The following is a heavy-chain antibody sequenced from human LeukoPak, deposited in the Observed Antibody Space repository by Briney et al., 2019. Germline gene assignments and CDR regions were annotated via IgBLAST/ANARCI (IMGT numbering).Heavy chain of an antibody. Sequence: PSETLSLTCTVSGGSISSYYWSWIRQPPGKGLEWIGYIYYSGSTNYNPSLKSRVTMSVDTSQNQFSLMLSSVTAADTAVYYCARKGSGSDYWGQGTLVTVSS. J-gene: IGHJ4*02. D-gene: IGHD6-19*01. CDR1: GGSISSYY. V-gene: IGHV4-59*12. CDR3: ARKGSGSDY. CDR2: IYYSGST.